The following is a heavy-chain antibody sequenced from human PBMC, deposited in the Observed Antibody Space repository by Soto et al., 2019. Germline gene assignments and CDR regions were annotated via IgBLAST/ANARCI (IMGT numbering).Heavy chain of an antibody. CDR2: ISGSGGRT. Sequence: LRLSCAASGFTFSSYAMSWVRQAPGKGLEWVSSISGSGGRTYFADSVKGRFTISRDNSKNTLFLQMNSLRAEDTAVYYCAKDYYDSSGPPGAFDIWGQGTMVTVSS. D-gene: IGHD3-22*01. J-gene: IGHJ3*02. CDR3: AKDYYDSSGPPGAFDI. CDR1: GFTFSSYA. V-gene: IGHV3-23*01.